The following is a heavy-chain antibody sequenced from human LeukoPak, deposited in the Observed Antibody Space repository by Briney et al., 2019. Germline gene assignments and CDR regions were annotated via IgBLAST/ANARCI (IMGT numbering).Heavy chain of an antibody. V-gene: IGHV1-18*01. CDR2: IIAYNGNT. CDR3: ARYSSSWYLYDY. D-gene: IGHD6-13*01. J-gene: IGHJ4*02. Sequence: GASVQVSCKASGYTFTTYGMTWVRQAPGQGLQWMGIIAYNGNTYYAENLQGRVTMTTDSSTNTAYMELRNLRSDDTAAYYCARYSSSWYLYDYWGQGTLVTVSS. CDR1: GYTFTTYG.